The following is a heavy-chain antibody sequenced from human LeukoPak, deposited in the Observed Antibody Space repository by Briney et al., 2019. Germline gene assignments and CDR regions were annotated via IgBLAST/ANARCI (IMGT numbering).Heavy chain of an antibody. CDR1: GYIFTDYY. CDR3: ARDLTIVGAKPGDAFDI. V-gene: IGHV1/OR15-1*04. J-gene: IGHJ3*02. Sequence: GASVKVSCKASGYIFTDYYMHWVRQAPGQELGWMGRINPNSGGTNYAQKFQGRVTMTRDTSISTAYMELSSLRSEDTATYYCARDLTIVGAKPGDAFDIWGQGTMVTVSS. D-gene: IGHD1-26*01. CDR2: INPNSGGT.